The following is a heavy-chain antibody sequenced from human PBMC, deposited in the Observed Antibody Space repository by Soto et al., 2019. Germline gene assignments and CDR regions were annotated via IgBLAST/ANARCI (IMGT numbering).Heavy chain of an antibody. J-gene: IGHJ5*02. CDR1: GFTFSSYG. CDR3: AKDDYGDYDAGFDP. Sequence: HVQLVESGGGVVQPGRSLRLSCAASGFTFSSYGMHWVRQAPGKGLEWVAVISYDGSNKYYADSVKGRFTISRDNSKNTLYLQMNSLRAEDTAVYYCAKDDYGDYDAGFDPWGQGTLVTVSS. CDR2: ISYDGSNK. V-gene: IGHV3-30*18. D-gene: IGHD4-17*01.